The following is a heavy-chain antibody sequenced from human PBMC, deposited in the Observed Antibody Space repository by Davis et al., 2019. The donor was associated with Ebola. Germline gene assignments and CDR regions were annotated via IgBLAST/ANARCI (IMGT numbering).Heavy chain of an antibody. D-gene: IGHD2-2*01. CDR3: ARSKVVPAAIEHDAFDI. V-gene: IGHV4-34*01. CDR1: GGSFSGYY. CDR2: INHSGST. Sequence: PSETLSLTCAVYGGSFSGYYWSWIRQPPGKGLEWIGEINHSGSTNYNPSLKSRVTISVDTSKNQFSLKLSSVTAADTAVYYCARSKVVPAAIEHDAFDIWGQGTMVTVSS. J-gene: IGHJ3*02.